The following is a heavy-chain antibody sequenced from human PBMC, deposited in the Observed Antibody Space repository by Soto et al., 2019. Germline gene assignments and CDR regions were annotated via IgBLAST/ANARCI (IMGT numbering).Heavy chain of an antibody. J-gene: IGHJ6*02. Sequence: PGGSLRLSCAASGFTFSSYGMHWVRQAPGKGLEWVAVISYDGSNKYYADSVKGRFTISRDNSKNTLYLQMNSLRAEDTAVYYCARDTPNYYYYGMDVWGQGTTVTVSS. CDR3: ARDTPNYYYYGMDV. CDR1: GFTFSSYG. V-gene: IGHV3-30*03. CDR2: ISYDGSNK.